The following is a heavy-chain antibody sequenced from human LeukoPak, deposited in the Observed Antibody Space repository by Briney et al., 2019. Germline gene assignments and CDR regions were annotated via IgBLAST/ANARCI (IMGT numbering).Heavy chain of an antibody. Sequence: SETLSLTCAVYGGSFSGYYWSWIRQPPGKGLEWIGEINHSGSTNYNPSLKSRVTISVDTSKNQFSLKLSSVTAADTAVYYCARTSYDILAGYRTGGGFDYWGQGTLVTVSS. CDR1: GGSFSGYY. CDR3: ARTSYDILAGYRTGGGFDY. V-gene: IGHV4-34*01. D-gene: IGHD3-9*01. CDR2: INHSGST. J-gene: IGHJ4*02.